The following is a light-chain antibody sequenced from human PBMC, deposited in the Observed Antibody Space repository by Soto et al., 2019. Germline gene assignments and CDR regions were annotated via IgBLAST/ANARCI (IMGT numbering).Light chain of an antibody. CDR3: SSYADGIVL. V-gene: IGLV2-8*01. CDR2: EVS. J-gene: IGLJ2*01. CDR1: SSDVGGYNY. Sequence: QSALTQPPSASGSPGQSVTISCTGTSSDVGGYNYVSWYQQHPGKAPKLMISEVSKRPSGVPDRFSGSKSGNTASLTVSGLQAEDEADYYCSSYADGIVLFGGGTKLTVL.